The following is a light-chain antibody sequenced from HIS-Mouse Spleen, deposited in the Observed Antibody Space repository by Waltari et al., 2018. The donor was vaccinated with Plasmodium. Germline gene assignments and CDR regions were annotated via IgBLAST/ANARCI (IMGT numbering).Light chain of an antibody. CDR2: GAS. CDR1: QSVSSN. J-gene: IGKJ3*01. CDR3: QQYNNWSFT. V-gene: IGKV3-15*01. Sequence: EIVMTQSPATLSVSPGERATLSCRARQSVSSNLAWYQQKPGQAPRLLIYGASTRATGIPAMFSGSGSGTEFTLTISSLQSEDFAVYYCQQYNNWSFTCGPGTKVDIK.